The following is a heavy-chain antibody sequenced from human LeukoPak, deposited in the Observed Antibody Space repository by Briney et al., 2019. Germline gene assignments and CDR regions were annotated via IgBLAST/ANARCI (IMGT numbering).Heavy chain of an antibody. CDR1: GFTFCSYA. CDR3: ARGFGDYYAFDI. V-gene: IGHV3-64*01. CDR2: ITSRRGST. J-gene: IGHJ3*02. D-gene: IGHD3-10*01. Sequence: GGSLSLSSAASGFTFCSYAMHCVGQAPGQGLEYVSAITSRRGSTYYTNSVKSRFTISRDNSKTTLYLQMGSLRAEDMAVSYCARGFGDYYAFDIWGPGTLVTASS.